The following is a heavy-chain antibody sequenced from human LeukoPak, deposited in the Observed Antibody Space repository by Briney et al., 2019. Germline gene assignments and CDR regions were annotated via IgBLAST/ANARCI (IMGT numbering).Heavy chain of an antibody. V-gene: IGHV4-39*01. D-gene: IGHD4-17*01. CDR3: ARLPTVTFFDY. J-gene: IGHJ4*02. CDR1: GGSISSSSYY. Sequence: SETLSLTCTVSGGSISSSSYYWGWIRQPPGKGLEWIGSIYYSGSTYYNPSLKSRVTISVDTSKNQFSLKLSSVTAADTAVYYCARLPTVTFFDYWGQGTLVNVSS. CDR2: IYYSGST.